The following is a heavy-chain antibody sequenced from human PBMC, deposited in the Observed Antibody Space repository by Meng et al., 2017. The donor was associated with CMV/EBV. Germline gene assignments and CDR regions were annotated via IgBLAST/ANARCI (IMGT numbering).Heavy chain of an antibody. CDR2: IIPIFGTA. J-gene: IGHJ4*02. CDR1: GYTFTSYD. CDR3: ARESGGYCSSTSCPIDY. D-gene: IGHD2-2*01. Sequence: SVKVSCKASGYTFTSYDINWVRQATGQGLEWMGGIIPIFGTANYAQKFQGRVTITTDESTSTAYMELSSLRSEDTAVYYCARESGGYCSSTSCPIDYWGQGTLVTVSS. V-gene: IGHV1-69*05.